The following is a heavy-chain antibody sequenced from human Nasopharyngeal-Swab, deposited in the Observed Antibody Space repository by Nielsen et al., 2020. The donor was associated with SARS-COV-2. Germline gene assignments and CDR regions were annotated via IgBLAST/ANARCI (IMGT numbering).Heavy chain of an antibody. V-gene: IGHV1-18*01. D-gene: IGHD6-25*01. J-gene: IGHJ4*02. CDR3: ARDPRGPDY. Sequence: ASVKVSCKASGYTFTSYGISWVRQAPGQGLEGMGWISAYNGRTYYAQKFQGRATMTTDTSTSTAYMDLRSLRSDDTAVYYCARDPRGPDYWGQGTLVTVSS. CDR2: ISAYNGRT. CDR1: GYTFTSYG.